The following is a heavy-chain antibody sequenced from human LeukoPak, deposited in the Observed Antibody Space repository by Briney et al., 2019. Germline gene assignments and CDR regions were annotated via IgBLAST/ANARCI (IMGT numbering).Heavy chain of an antibody. CDR3: ARDLYCSGGSCYSFDP. CDR1: GYTFTSYY. J-gene: IGHJ5*02. CDR2: INPSGGST. Sequence: ASVTVTCTASGYTFTSYYMHWVRQAPGQGLEWMGIINPSGGSTSYAQKFQGRVTMTRDTSTSTVYMELSSLRSEDTAVYYCARDLYCSGGSCYSFDPWGQGTLVTVSS. D-gene: IGHD2-15*01. V-gene: IGHV1-46*01.